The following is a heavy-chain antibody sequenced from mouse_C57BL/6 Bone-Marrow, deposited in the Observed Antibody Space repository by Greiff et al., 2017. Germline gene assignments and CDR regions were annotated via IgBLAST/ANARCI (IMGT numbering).Heavy chain of an antibody. V-gene: IGHV1-85*01. J-gene: IGHJ1*03. D-gene: IGHD1-1*01. CDR3: ARDYGSSYWYFEV. Sequence: QVQLKESGPELVKPGASVKLSCKASGYTFTSYDINWVKQRPGQGLEWIGWIYPRDGSTKYNEKFKGKATLTVDTSSSTEYMELHSLTSEDSAVYFCARDYGSSYWYFEVWGTGATGTVSS. CDR2: IYPRDGST. CDR1: GYTFTSYD.